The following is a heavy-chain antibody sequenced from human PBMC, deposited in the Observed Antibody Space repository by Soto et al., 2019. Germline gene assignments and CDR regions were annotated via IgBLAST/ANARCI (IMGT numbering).Heavy chain of an antibody. Sequence: TLSLTCSIYSGSFSGYYWSWIRQPPGKGLEWIGEISQSGNTNYSPSLKSRVSISIDTSKKQFSLNLASVSAADTDVYYCARAPKVSGSSQTRPDFWGQGTLVTVSS. CDR1: SGSFSGYY. J-gene: IGHJ4*02. CDR2: ISQSGNT. V-gene: IGHV4-34*01. CDR3: ARAPKVSGSSQTRPDF. D-gene: IGHD6-6*01.